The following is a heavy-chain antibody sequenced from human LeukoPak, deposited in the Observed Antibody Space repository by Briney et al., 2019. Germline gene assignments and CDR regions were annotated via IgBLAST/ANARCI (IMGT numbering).Heavy chain of an antibody. D-gene: IGHD6-19*01. CDR1: GYTFTSYD. J-gene: IGHJ4*02. Sequence: GASVKVSCKASGYTFTSYDINWVRQATGQGLEWMGWTNPNSGNTGYAQKFQGRVTMTRNTSISTAYMELRSLRSDDTAVYYCARDGRYSSGWYAYWGQGTLVTVSS. CDR3: ARDGRYSSGWYAY. V-gene: IGHV1-8*01. CDR2: TNPNSGNT.